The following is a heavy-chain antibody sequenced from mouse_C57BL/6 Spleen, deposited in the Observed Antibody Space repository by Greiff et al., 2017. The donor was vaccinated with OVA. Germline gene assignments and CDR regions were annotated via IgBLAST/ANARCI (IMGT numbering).Heavy chain of an antibody. D-gene: IGHD2-4*01. CDR1: GFTFTDYY. Sequence: EVKLMESGGGLVQPGGSLSLSCAASGFTFTDYYMSWVRQPPGKALEWLGFIRNKANGYTTEYSASVKGRFTISRDNSQSILYLQMNARRAEDSATYYCARYSYDYDPWYFDVWGTGTTVTVSS. V-gene: IGHV7-3*01. J-gene: IGHJ1*03. CDR3: ARYSYDYDPWYFDV. CDR2: IRNKANGYTT.